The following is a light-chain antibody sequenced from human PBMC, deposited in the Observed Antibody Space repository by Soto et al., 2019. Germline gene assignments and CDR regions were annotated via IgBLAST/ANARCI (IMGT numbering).Light chain of an antibody. CDR2: GAS. J-gene: IGKJ1*01. V-gene: IGKV1-9*01. CDR1: QGISSN. CDR3: QQSYSKPWT. Sequence: QLTQSPSSLSASVGDRVTITCRASQGISSNLAWYQQKPGRAPKLLIFGASTLQSGVPSRFSGSGSGTDFTLTISSLQPEDFAIYYCQQSYSKPWTFGQGTKVDIK.